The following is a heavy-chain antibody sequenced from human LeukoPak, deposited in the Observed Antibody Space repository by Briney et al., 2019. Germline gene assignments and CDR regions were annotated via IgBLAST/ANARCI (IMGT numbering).Heavy chain of an antibody. J-gene: IGHJ3*02. CDR1: GDSVFNNNAA. CDR3: ASSSLRGSDAFDI. D-gene: IGHD3-16*01. V-gene: IGHV6-1*01. CDR2: TYYRSKWYT. Sequence: KYSQTLSLTCAISGDSVFNNNAAWNWIRQSPSRGLEWLGRTYYRSKWYTDYAVSVSSRITINPDASKNQFSLQLNSVTPEDTAVYYCASSSLRGSDAFDIWGQGTMVTVSS.